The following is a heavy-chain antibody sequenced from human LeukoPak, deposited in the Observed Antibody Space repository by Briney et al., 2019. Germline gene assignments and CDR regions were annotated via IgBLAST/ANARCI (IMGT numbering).Heavy chain of an antibody. V-gene: IGHV4-61*02. CDR3: AANTYYYESSGYAKDNAFDI. J-gene: IGHJ3*02. Sequence: PSQTLSLTCTVSGGSISSGSYYWSWTRQPAGKGLEWIGRIYTSGSINYNPSLKSRVTISLDTSKNQFSLKLSSVTAADTAVYYCAANTYYYESSGYAKDNAFDIWGQGTMVTVSS. CDR1: GGSISSGSYY. CDR2: IYTSGSI. D-gene: IGHD3-22*01.